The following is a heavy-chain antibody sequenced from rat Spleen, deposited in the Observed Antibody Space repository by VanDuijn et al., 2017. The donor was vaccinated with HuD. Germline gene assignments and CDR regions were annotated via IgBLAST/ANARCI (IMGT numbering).Heavy chain of an antibody. Sequence: EVQLVESGGDLVQPGRSLKLSCAASGFTFSDYNMAWVRQAPKKGLEWVATIIYDGSRTYYRDSVKGRFTISRDNAKSTLSLQVDSLRSEDTATYYCARRHYGYTDYFDYWGQGTLVTVSS. CDR1: GFTFSDYN. CDR3: ARRHYGYTDYFDY. CDR2: IIYDGSRT. J-gene: IGHJ3*01. D-gene: IGHD1-10*01. V-gene: IGHV5-7*01.